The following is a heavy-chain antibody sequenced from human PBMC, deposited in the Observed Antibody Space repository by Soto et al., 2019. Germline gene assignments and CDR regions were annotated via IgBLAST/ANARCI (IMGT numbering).Heavy chain of an antibody. CDR3: ARGNVYSSSWYGWFDP. J-gene: IGHJ5*02. V-gene: IGHV4-34*01. Sequence: SETLSLTCAVYGGSFSGYYWSWIRQPPGKGLEWIGEINHSGSTNYNPSLKSRVTISVDTSKNQFSLKLSSVTAADTAVYYCARGNVYSSSWYGWFDPWGQGTLVTVPQ. D-gene: IGHD6-13*01. CDR1: GGSFSGYY. CDR2: INHSGST.